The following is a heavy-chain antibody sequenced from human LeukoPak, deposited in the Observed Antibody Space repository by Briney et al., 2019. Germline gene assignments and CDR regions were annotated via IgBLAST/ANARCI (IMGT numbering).Heavy chain of an antibody. J-gene: IGHJ4*02. CDR3: ARDQGYYGSGSYDY. CDR1: GGSVSSYY. CDR2: IYYSGST. V-gene: IGHV4-59*02. D-gene: IGHD3-10*01. Sequence: SETLSLTCTVSGGSVSSYYWSWIRQPPGKGLEWIGYIYYSGSTNYNPSLKSRVTISVDTSKNQFSLKLSSVTAADTAVYYCARDQGYYGSGSYDYWGQGALVTVSS.